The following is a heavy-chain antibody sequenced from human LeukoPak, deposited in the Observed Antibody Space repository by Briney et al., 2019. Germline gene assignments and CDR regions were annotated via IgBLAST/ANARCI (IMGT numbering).Heavy chain of an antibody. D-gene: IGHD4-17*01. V-gene: IGHV3-23*01. CDR1: GFA. Sequence: GGSLRLSCTASGFAMSWVPQAPGKGLEWVASIRGSGDDSTYYADSVKGRFIISRDHFKNTLYLQMDSLRAEDSAVYYCANRVGLRYYYFDYWGQGTLVTVSS. CDR2: IRGSGDDST. J-gene: IGHJ4*02. CDR3: ANRVGLRYYYFDY.